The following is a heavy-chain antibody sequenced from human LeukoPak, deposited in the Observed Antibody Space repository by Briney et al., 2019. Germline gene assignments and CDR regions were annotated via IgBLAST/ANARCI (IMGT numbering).Heavy chain of an antibody. J-gene: IGHJ4*02. CDR1: GFTFSSYG. Sequence: GRSLRLSCAASGFTFSSYGMHWVRQAPGRGLEWVAVISYDGSNKYYADSVKGRFTISRDNSKNTLYLQMNSLRAEDTAVYYCAKDPFRDGYNSPFDYWGQGLLVTVSS. V-gene: IGHV3-30*18. CDR3: AKDPFRDGYNSPFDY. D-gene: IGHD5-24*01. CDR2: ISYDGSNK.